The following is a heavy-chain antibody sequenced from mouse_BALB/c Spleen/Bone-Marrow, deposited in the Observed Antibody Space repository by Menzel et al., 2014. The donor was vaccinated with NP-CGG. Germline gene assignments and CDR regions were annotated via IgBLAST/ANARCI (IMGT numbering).Heavy chain of an antibody. CDR3: ARYNYGSSQFAY. V-gene: IGHV14-3*02. D-gene: IGHD1-1*01. CDR1: GFNIKDTY. J-gene: IGHJ3*01. Sequence: VQLQQSGAEFVKPGASVKLSCTASGFNIKDTYMHWVKPRPEQGLEWIGRIDPANGNTKYDPKFQGKATITADTSSNTAYLQLSSLTSEDTTVYYCARYNYGSSQFAYWGQGTLVTVSA. CDR2: IDPANGNT.